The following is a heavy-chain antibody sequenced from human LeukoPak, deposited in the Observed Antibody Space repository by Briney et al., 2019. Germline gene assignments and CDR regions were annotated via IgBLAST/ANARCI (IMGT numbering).Heavy chain of an antibody. V-gene: IGHV2-5*02. Sequence: SGPTLVNPTQTLTLTCTFSGFSLSTSGVGVGWIRQPPGKALEWLALIYWDDDKRYSPSLKSRLTITKDTSKNQVVLTMTNMDPVDTATYFCAHTHIIASRPRSSNYYYFYMDVWGKGTTVTVSS. CDR3: AHTHIIASRPRSSNYYYFYMDV. CDR2: IYWDDDK. D-gene: IGHD6-6*01. CDR1: GFSLSTSGVG. J-gene: IGHJ6*03.